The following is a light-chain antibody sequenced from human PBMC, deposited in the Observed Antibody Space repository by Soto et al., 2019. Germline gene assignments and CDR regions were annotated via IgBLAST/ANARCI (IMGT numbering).Light chain of an antibody. CDR3: QSYDNSLNGVV. Sequence: QSVLTQPPSVSGAPGQGVAISCTGTSSNLGAGHNVHWYQQLPGTVPKLLIYSDTNRPSGVPDRFSASKSATSAVLAITGLQAEDEGDYFCQSYDNSLNGVVFGGGTKVTVL. V-gene: IGLV1-40*01. CDR1: SSNLGAGHN. J-gene: IGLJ3*02. CDR2: SDT.